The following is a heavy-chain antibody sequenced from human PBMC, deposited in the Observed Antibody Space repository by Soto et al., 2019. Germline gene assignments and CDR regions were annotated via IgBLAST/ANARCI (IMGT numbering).Heavy chain of an antibody. CDR3: ARDPSPGYCSGGSCYATYYGMDV. V-gene: IGHV3-23*01. J-gene: IGHJ6*02. D-gene: IGHD2-15*01. CDR1: GFTFSSYA. Sequence: EVQLLESGGGLVQPGGSLRLSCAASGFTFSSYAMSWVRQAPGKGLEWVSAISGSGGSTYYADSVKGRFTISRDNSKNTLYLQMNSLRAEDTAVYYCARDPSPGYCSGGSCYATYYGMDVWDQGTTVTVSS. CDR2: ISGSGGST.